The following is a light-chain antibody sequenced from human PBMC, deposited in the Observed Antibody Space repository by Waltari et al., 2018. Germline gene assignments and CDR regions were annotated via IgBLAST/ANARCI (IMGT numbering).Light chain of an antibody. J-gene: IGKJ2*01. CDR1: ETINTW. CDR2: DAS. Sequence: DIQMTQSPSTLSASVGDRATITCRASETINTWLAWYQQKPGKAPNLLIYDASSLQSGVLSRFSGSGSGTEFTLTISSLQPGDFATYHCQQYNSYPYTFGQGTKLEI. V-gene: IGKV1-5*01. CDR3: QQYNSYPYT.